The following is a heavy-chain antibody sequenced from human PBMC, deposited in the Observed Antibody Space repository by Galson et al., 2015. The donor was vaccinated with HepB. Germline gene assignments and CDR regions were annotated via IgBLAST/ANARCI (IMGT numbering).Heavy chain of an antibody. D-gene: IGHD3-10*01. CDR1: GFTFSSYA. CDR2: ISGSGGST. Sequence: SLRLSCAASGFTFSSYAMSWVRQAPGKGLEWVSAISGSGGSTYYADSVKGRFTISRDNSKNTLYLQMNSLRAEDTAVYYCAKDSSRRGAYYYGSGSPHGGGYFDFWGRGTLVTVSS. CDR3: AKDSSRRGAYYYGSGSPHGGGYFDF. J-gene: IGHJ2*01. V-gene: IGHV3-23*01.